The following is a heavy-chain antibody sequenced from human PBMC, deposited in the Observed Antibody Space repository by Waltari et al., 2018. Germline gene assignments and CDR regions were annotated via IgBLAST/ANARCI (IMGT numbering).Heavy chain of an antibody. CDR1: GYSIRTGSH. Sequence: QVQLQESGPGLVKPSETLSLTCTVSGYSIRTGSHWGWIRQPPGQGLEWIWIIYHSGTXXXXXXXXSRVTISVDTSKNQFSLKLSSVTAADTAVYYCARVGSYRAFDIWGQGTMVTVSS. CDR3: ARVGSYRAFDI. V-gene: IGHV4-38-2*02. D-gene: IGHD1-26*01. J-gene: IGHJ3*02. CDR2: IYHSGTX.